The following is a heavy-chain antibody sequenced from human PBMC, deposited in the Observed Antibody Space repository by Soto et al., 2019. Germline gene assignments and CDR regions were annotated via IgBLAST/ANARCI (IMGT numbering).Heavy chain of an antibody. Sequence: EVQLVESGGGLVQPGGSLRLSCAASGFTFSSYSMNWVRQAPGKGLEWVSYISSSSTIYYADSVKGRFTISRDNAKNSLYLQMNSLTAEDTAVYYCARDYGDYWGQGTLVTVSS. CDR2: ISSSSTI. J-gene: IGHJ4*02. V-gene: IGHV3-48*01. D-gene: IGHD3-10*01. CDR3: ARDYGDY. CDR1: GFTFSSYS.